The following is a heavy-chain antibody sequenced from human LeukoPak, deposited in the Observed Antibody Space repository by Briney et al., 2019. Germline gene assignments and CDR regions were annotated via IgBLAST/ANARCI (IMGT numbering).Heavy chain of an antibody. CDR1: GGTFSSYA. V-gene: IGHV1-69*04. CDR3: ARVEAVAGGGFDY. Sequence: GASVKVSCKASGGTFSSYAISWVRQAPGQGLEWMGRIIPILGIANYAQKFQGRVTITADKSTSTAYMELSSLRSEDTAVYYCARVEAVAGGGFDYWGQGTLVTVSS. J-gene: IGHJ4*02. CDR2: IIPILGIA. D-gene: IGHD6-19*01.